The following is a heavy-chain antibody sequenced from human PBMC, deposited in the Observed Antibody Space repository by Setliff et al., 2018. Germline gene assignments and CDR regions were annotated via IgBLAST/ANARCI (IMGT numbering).Heavy chain of an antibody. CDR2: ISPSSSHI. V-gene: IGHV3-21*01. D-gene: IGHD2-15*01. J-gene: IGHJ3*02. Sequence: LSLSCAASGFTFSTYSLIWVRQAPGTGLEWVSSISPSSSHIYYADSAEGRFTISRDNAKNSLYLQLNSLRAEDTAVYYCAKDVRDRSTWPHGGAFDICGQGTMVTVSS. CDR1: GFTFSTYS. CDR3: AKDVRDRSTWPHGGAFDI.